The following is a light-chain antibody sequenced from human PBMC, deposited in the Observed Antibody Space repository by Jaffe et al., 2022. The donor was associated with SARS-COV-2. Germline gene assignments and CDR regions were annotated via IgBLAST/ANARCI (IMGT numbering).Light chain of an antibody. CDR3: SSYTISSTRV. CDR1: SSDVGAYDY. CDR2: DVS. J-gene: IGLJ2*01. V-gene: IGLV2-14*01. Sequence: QSALTQPASVSGSPGQSITISCTGTSSDVGAYDYVSWYQQHPGKAPRLMIYDVSNRPSGVSNRFSGSKSGNTASLTMSGLQAEDEADYYCSSYTISSTRVFGGGTKLTVL.